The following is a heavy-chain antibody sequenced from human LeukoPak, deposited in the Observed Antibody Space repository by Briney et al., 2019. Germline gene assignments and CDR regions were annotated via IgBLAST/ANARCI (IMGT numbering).Heavy chain of an antibody. V-gene: IGHV3-30*04. Sequence: GGSLRLSCAASGFTFGSYAMHWVRQAPGKGLEWVAVISYDGSNKYYADSVKGRFTISRDNSKNTLYLQMNSLRAEDTAVYYCARDRTRAGAEYFQHWGQGTLVTVSS. D-gene: IGHD6-19*01. CDR3: ARDRTRAGAEYFQH. CDR2: ISYDGSNK. J-gene: IGHJ1*01. CDR1: GFTFGSYA.